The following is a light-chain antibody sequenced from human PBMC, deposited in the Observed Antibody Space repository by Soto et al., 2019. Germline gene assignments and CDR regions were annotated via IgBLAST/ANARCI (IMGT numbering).Light chain of an antibody. CDR1: SFDAGGYNY. CDR2: EVS. J-gene: IGLJ1*01. CDR3: SAYAGSPYLYV. Sequence: QSALTQPPSSSGSPGQSVTISCTGTSFDAGGYNYVSWYQQHPGKAPQVLMYEVSKRPSGVPDRFSGSKSGNTASLTVSGLQAEDEADYYCSAYAGSPYLYVFGSGTKVTVL. V-gene: IGLV2-8*01.